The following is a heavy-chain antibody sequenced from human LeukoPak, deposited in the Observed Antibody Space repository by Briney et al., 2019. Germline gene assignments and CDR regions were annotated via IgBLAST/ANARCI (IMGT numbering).Heavy chain of an antibody. CDR1: GITFSSYG. CDR3: AKNVREADWYYYYMDV. CDR2: ISGSGGTT. Sequence: GSLVLSCAASGITFSSYGMSWGRQAPGKGLEWVSAISGSGGTTYYADSVKGRFTISRDNSKNTLYLQMNSLRAEDTAVYYCAKNVREADWYYYYMDVWGKGTTVTVSS. J-gene: IGHJ6*03. D-gene: IGHD3-9*01. V-gene: IGHV3-23*01.